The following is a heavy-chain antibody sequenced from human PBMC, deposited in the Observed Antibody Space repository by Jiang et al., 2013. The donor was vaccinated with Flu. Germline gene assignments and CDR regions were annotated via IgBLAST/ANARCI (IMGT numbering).Heavy chain of an antibody. J-gene: IGHJ5*02. V-gene: IGHV4-34*01. D-gene: IGHD3-22*01. Sequence: KPSETLSLTCAVYGGSFSGYYWSWIRQPPGKGLEWIGEINHSGSTNYNPSLKSRVTISVDTSKNQFSLKLSSVTAADTAVYYCARLPPSYYYDTWGQGTLVTVSS. CDR2: INHSGST. CDR1: GGSFSGYY. CDR3: ARLPPSYYYDT.